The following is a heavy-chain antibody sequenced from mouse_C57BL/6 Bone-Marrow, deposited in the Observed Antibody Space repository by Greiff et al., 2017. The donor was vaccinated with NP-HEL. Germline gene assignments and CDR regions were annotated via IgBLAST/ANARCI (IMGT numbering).Heavy chain of an antibody. CDR1: GFSLSTFGMG. CDR3: ARMGSYYYGSSPWFAY. Sequence: QVQLKESGPGILQPSQTLSLTCSFSGFSLSTFGMGVGWIRQPSGKGLEWLAHIWWDDDKYYNPALKSRLTISKDTSKNQVFLKIANVDTADTATYYCARMGSYYYGSSPWFAYWGQGTLVTVSA. V-gene: IGHV8-8*01. J-gene: IGHJ3*01. CDR2: IWWDDDK. D-gene: IGHD1-1*01.